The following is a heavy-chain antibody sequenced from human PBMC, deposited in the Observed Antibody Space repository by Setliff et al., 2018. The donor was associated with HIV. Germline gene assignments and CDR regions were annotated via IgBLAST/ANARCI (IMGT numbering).Heavy chain of an antibody. CDR2: INHSGST. CDR3: ARWREMEGGYFDY. D-gene: IGHD1-1*01. Sequence: SETLSLTCTVTGGSISSGGFYWTWIRQHPGKGLEWIGEINHSGSTNYNPSLKSRVTISRDMSKNQFSLKLSSVTAADTAIYYCARWREMEGGYFDYWGQGTLVTVSS. CDR1: GGSISSGGFY. V-gene: IGHV4-31*03. J-gene: IGHJ4*02.